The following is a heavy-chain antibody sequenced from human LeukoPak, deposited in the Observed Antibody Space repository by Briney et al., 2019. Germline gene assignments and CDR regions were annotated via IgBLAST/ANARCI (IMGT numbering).Heavy chain of an antibody. V-gene: IGHV3-21*01. CDR2: ISSSSRYI. CDR1: GFMFSNYW. J-gene: IGHJ4*02. D-gene: IGHD5-18*01. CDR3: ARGMTASAFDY. Sequence: PGGSLRLSCAASGFMFSNYWMSWVRQAPGKGLEWISFISSSSRYIYYADSVKGRFTVSRDNAKNSSYLQINSLRADDTALYYCARGMTASAFDYWGQGTPVTVSS.